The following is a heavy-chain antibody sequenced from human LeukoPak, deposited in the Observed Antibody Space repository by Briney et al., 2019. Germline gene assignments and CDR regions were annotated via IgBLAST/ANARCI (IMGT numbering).Heavy chain of an antibody. J-gene: IGHJ6*03. D-gene: IGHD2-2*01. CDR1: GFTFSSYS. Sequence: PGGSLRLSCAASGFTFSSYSMNWVRQAPGMGLEWVSYISYRSDSIYYADSVKGRFTISRDNAKNSLYLQMNSLRAEDMAVYYCARDHCSSTSCYRHYYYMDVWGKGTTVTVSS. CDR3: ARDHCSSTSCYRHYYYMDV. CDR2: ISYRSDSI. V-gene: IGHV3-48*04.